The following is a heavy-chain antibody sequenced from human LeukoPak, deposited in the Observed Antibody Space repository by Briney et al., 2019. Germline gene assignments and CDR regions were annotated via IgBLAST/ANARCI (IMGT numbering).Heavy chain of an antibody. J-gene: IGHJ4*02. CDR1: GGSFSGYY. Sequence: PSETLSLTCAVYGGSFSGYYWSWIRQPPEKGLEWIGEINHSGSTNYNPSLKSRVTISVDTSKNQFSLKLSSVTAADTAVYYCARGEYYYYFDYWGQGTLVTVSS. D-gene: IGHD2/OR15-2a*01. V-gene: IGHV4-34*01. CDR2: INHSGST. CDR3: ARGEYYYYFDY.